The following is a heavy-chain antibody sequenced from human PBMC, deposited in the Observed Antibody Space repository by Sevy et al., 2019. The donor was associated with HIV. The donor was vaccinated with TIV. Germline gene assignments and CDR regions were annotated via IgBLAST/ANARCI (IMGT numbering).Heavy chain of an antibody. CDR3: ARDGYYDASGYYYYYYGLDV. V-gene: IGHV3-66*01. CDR1: TFSVTDNY. D-gene: IGHD3-22*01. J-gene: IGHJ6*02. Sequence: GGSLRLSCAASTFSVTDNYMSWVRQAPGKGLEWVSTIYSGGSTFYADSVKGRFTISRDNSKNTLYLQMNSLRAEDTAVYYCARDGYYDASGYYYYYYGLDVWGQGTTVTVSS. CDR2: IYSGGST.